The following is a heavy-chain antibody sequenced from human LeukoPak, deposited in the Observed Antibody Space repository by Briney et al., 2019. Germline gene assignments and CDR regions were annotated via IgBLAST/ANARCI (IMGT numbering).Heavy chain of an antibody. Sequence: ASVKVSCKASGYTFTGYFMHWVRQAPGQGLEWMGRINPNSGGTNYAQKFQGRVTMTRDTSISTAYMELSRLRSDDTAVYYCARDRQWLGGGISDYWGQGTLVTVSS. D-gene: IGHD6-19*01. CDR2: INPNSGGT. CDR1: GYTFTGYF. J-gene: IGHJ4*02. CDR3: ARDRQWLGGGISDY. V-gene: IGHV1-2*06.